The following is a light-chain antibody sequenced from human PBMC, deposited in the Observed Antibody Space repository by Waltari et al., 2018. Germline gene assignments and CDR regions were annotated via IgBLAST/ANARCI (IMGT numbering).Light chain of an antibody. V-gene: IGKV1-16*02. CDR3: QQYNTYPPT. J-gene: IGKJ4*01. Sequence: DIQMTQSPSSLSPSVGDRVIITCRASQGINTYLAWFQQKPGKAPKSLIYAASTLQSGVSSNFRGSGSGTDFTLTISSLQPEDCATYYCQQYNTYPPTFGGGTRVE. CDR2: AAS. CDR1: QGINTY.